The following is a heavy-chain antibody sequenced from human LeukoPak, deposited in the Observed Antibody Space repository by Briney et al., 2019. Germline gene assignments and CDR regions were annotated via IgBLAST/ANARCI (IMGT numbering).Heavy chain of an antibody. Sequence: GGSLRLSCAASGFTFDDYAMHWVRQAPGKGLEWVSGISWNSGSIGYADSVKGRSTISRDNAKNSLYLQMNSLRAEDTALYYCAKGGSSRKGLDYWGQGTLVTVSS. CDR2: ISWNSGSI. CDR3: AKGGSSRKGLDY. D-gene: IGHD6-13*01. V-gene: IGHV3-9*01. CDR1: GFTFDDYA. J-gene: IGHJ4*02.